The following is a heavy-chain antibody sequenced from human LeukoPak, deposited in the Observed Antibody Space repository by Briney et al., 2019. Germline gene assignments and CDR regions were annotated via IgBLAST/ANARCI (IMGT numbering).Heavy chain of an antibody. J-gene: IGHJ6*03. V-gene: IGHV3-21*01. CDR1: VFTFSTYS. D-gene: IGHD3-10*01. CDR2: ISSRRSYI. Sequence: GGSLRLSCAPSVFTFSTYSMNWVRQAPGKGLEWVSSISSRRSYIYYADSVKGRFTISRDNDKNSLYLQMNSLRAEDTAVYYCAKDYGSGLFGYYYMDVWGKGTTVTVSS. CDR3: AKDYGSGLFGYYYMDV.